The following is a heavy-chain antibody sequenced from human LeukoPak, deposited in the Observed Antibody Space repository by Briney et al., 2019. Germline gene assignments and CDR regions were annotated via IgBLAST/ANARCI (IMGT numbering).Heavy chain of an antibody. J-gene: IGHJ1*01. D-gene: IGHD5-12*01. Sequence: GESLRISCKGSGYSFPSYWISWVRQVPGKGLEWMGRIDPSDSYTSYSPSFQGHVTMSADESISTAYLQWSSLQASDTAMYYCARLSTDSGYDYMYFYHWGQGTLVTVSS. CDR1: GYSFPSYW. V-gene: IGHV5-10-1*01. CDR3: ARLSTDSGYDYMYFYH. CDR2: IDPSDSYT.